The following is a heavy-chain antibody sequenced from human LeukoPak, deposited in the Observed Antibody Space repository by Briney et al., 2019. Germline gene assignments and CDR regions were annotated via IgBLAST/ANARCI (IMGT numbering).Heavy chain of an antibody. CDR3: ARDIIYTPQVIVVKRPKNWFDP. Sequence: SETLSLTCTVSGGSISSSSYYWGWIRQPPGKGLEWIGSIYYSGSTYYNPSLKSRVTISVDTSKNQFSLKLSSVTAADTAVYYCARDIIYTPQVIVVKRPKNWFDPWGQGTLVTVSS. V-gene: IGHV4-39*07. CDR1: GGSISSSSYY. D-gene: IGHD3-22*01. CDR2: IYYSGST. J-gene: IGHJ5*02.